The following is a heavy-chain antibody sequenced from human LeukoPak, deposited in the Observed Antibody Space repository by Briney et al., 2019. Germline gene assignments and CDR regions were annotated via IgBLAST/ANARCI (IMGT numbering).Heavy chain of an antibody. CDR2: LSGSGGNT. Sequence: GGSLRLSCAASGFTFSSYAMSWVRQAPGKGLEWVSGLSGSGGNTIYADSVKGRFTISRDNSKNTMFLQMNSLRAEDTAVYYCAKELSGGWPFDYWGQGALVTVSS. J-gene: IGHJ4*02. CDR1: GFTFSSYA. V-gene: IGHV3-23*01. CDR3: AKELSGGWPFDY. D-gene: IGHD6-19*01.